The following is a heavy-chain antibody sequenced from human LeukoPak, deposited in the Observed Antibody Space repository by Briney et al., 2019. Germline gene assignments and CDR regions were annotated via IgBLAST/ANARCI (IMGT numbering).Heavy chain of an antibody. Sequence: GGPLRLSCAASEFFFSSYGMHWVRQAPGKGLEWVAVIWFDGSNKQYAESVKGRFTISRDNSKNTLYLQMNSLRAEDTAVYYCAPGCRSTSCNMDYFDYWGQGTLVTVSS. D-gene: IGHD2-2*02. CDR2: IWFDGSNK. CDR1: EFFFSSYG. CDR3: APGCRSTSCNMDYFDY. V-gene: IGHV3-33*01. J-gene: IGHJ4*02.